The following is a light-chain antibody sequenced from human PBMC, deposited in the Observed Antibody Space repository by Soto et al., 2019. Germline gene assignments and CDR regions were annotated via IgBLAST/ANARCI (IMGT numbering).Light chain of an antibody. CDR3: CSYAGSSTSV. J-gene: IGLJ1*01. Sequence: QSVLTQPPSASGSPGQSITISCTGTSSDVGSYNLVSWYQQHPGKAPKLMIYEGSKRPSGVSNRFSGSKSGNTASLTISGLQAEDEADYYCCSYAGSSTSVFGTGTKLTVL. CDR2: EGS. V-gene: IGLV2-23*01. CDR1: SSDVGSYNL.